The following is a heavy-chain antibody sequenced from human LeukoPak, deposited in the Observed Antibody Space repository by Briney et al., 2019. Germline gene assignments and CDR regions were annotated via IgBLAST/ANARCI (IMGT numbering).Heavy chain of an antibody. V-gene: IGHV1-18*01. J-gene: IGHJ4*02. D-gene: IGHD3-22*01. CDR3: ARVSYYDSSGRPTDY. Sequence: ASVKVSCKASGYTFTSYGISWVRQAPGQGLEWMGWISAYNGNTNYAQKLQGRVTMTTDTSTSTAYMELRSLRSDDTAVYYCARVSYYDSSGRPTDYWGQGTLVTVSS. CDR1: GYTFTSYG. CDR2: ISAYNGNT.